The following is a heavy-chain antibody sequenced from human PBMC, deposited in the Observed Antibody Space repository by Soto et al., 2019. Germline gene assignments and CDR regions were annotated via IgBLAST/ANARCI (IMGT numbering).Heavy chain of an antibody. CDR2: IYYSGST. CDR3: ARHPSDFWFDP. J-gene: IGHJ5*02. Sequence: PSETLSLTCTVSGGSITSSSYYWGLIRQPPGKGLEWIGSIYYSGSTYYNPSLKSRVTVSVDTSKNQFSLKLSSVTAADTAGYYCARHPSDFWFDPWGQGTLVTVSS. V-gene: IGHV4-39*01. CDR1: GGSITSSSYY. D-gene: IGHD2-21*02.